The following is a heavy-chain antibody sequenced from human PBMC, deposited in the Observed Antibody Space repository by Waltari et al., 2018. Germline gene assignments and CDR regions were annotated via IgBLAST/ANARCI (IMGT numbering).Heavy chain of an antibody. CDR1: GYTFTSYA. D-gene: IGHD1-1*01. V-gene: IGHV1-3*01. CDR3: ARSPPPLNWYFDY. Sequence: QVQLVQSGAEVKKPGASVKVSRKASGYTFTSYAMHWVRQAPGQRLEWMGWINAGNGNTKYSQKFQGRVTITRDTSASTAYMELSSLRSEDTAVYYCARSPPPLNWYFDYWGQGTLVTVSS. CDR2: INAGNGNT. J-gene: IGHJ4*02.